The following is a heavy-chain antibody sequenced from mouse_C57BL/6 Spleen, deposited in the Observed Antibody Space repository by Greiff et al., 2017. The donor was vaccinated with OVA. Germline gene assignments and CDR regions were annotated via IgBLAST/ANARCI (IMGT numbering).Heavy chain of an antibody. CDR2: IDPSDSYT. CDR1: GYTFTSYW. Sequence: QVQLKQSGAELVRPGTSVKLSCKASGYTFTSYWMHWVKQRPGQGLEWIGVIDPSDSYTNYNQKFKGKATLTVDTSSSTAYMQLSSLTSEDSAVYYCAAYYDYEGWFAYWGQGTLVTVSA. V-gene: IGHV1-59*01. CDR3: AAYYDYEGWFAY. J-gene: IGHJ3*01. D-gene: IGHD2-4*01.